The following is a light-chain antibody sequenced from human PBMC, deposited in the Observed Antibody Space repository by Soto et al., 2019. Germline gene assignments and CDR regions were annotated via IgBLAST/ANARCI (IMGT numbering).Light chain of an antibody. CDR1: QSVSSSY. V-gene: IGKV3-20*01. CDR3: QQYGRSPLVT. Sequence: EIVWTQSPGTLSLSPGERATLSCRASQSVSSSYLAWYQQKPGQAPRLLIYGASSRATGIPDRFSGSGYGTDFTLTISRLEPEDFAMYYCQQYGRSPLVTFGQGTRLEIK. J-gene: IGKJ5*01. CDR2: GAS.